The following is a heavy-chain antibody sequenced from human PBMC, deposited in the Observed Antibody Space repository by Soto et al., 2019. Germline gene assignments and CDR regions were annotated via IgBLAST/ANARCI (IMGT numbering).Heavy chain of an antibody. J-gene: IGHJ6*02. Sequence: GGSLRLSCAASGFTFSSYAMSWVRQAPGKGLEWVSAISGSGGSTYYADSVKGRFTISRDNSKNTLYLQMNSLRAEDTAVYYCAKDLGFITMVRGVTYGMDVWGQGTTVTVSS. D-gene: IGHD3-10*01. CDR3: AKDLGFITMVRGVTYGMDV. CDR1: GFTFSSYA. CDR2: ISGSGGST. V-gene: IGHV3-23*01.